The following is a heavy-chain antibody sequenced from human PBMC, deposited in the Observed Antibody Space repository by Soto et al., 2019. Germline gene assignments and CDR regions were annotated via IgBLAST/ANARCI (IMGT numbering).Heavy chain of an antibody. J-gene: IGHJ5*02. CDR3: ARLLPVAMVKWFDP. D-gene: IGHD2-2*01. Sequence: PGESLKISCRGSGYSFTSYWIAWVRQTPGKGLEWMGIIYPGDSDTRYSPSFQGQVTISADKSISTAYLQWSSLKASDTAMYYCARLLPVAMVKWFDPWGQGTLVTVSS. CDR1: GYSFTSYW. CDR2: IYPGDSDT. V-gene: IGHV5-51*01.